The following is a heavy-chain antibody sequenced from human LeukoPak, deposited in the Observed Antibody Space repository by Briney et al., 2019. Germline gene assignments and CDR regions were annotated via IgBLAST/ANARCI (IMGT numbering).Heavy chain of an antibody. J-gene: IGHJ4*02. CDR1: GFTFSSYD. D-gene: IGHD3-10*01. V-gene: IGHV3-13*01. CDR3: AKGMVRGVILKGFDY. Sequence: HPGGSLRLSCAASGFTFSSYDIHWVRQATGKGLEWVSGIGTAGEIYYPGSVKGRFTISRENAKNSLYLQMNSLRAGDTAVYYCAKGMVRGVILKGFDYWGQGTLVTVSS. CDR2: IGTAGEI.